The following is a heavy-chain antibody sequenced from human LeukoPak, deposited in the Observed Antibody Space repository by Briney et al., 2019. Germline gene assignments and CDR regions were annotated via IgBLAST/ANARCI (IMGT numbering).Heavy chain of an antibody. CDR2: IFHSGST. Sequence: SETLSLTCSVSTYPISNGYYWGWIRQPPGEGLEWIASIFHSGSTYYNPSLKSRVTISVDTSKNQFSLKLTSVTAAGTAIYYCARHKRYYDDSDPRYFDHWGQGTLVTVSS. CDR1: TYPISNGYY. J-gene: IGHJ1*01. D-gene: IGHD3-22*01. V-gene: IGHV4-38-2*01. CDR3: ARHKRYYDDSDPRYFDH.